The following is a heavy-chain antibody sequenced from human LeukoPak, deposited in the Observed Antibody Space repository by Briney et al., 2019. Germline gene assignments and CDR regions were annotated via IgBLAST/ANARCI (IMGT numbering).Heavy chain of an antibody. D-gene: IGHD3-10*01. J-gene: IGHJ5*02. CDR3: ARDSGTTGEVKFDP. V-gene: IGHV4-4*07. CDR2: IYTSGTT. Sequence: SETLSLTCRVSGVSISSFSCDCMREPAGKGQEWIGGIYTSGTTTYSPSLKSRVTMSVDTSKSQFSLKLRSVTAADTAVYYCARDSGTTGEVKFDPWGQGTLVTVSS. CDR1: GVSISSFS.